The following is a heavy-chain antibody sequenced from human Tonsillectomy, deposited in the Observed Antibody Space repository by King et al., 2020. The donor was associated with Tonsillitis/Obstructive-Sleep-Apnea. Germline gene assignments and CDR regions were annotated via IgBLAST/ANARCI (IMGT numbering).Heavy chain of an antibody. V-gene: IGHV4-34*01. CDR1: GGSFSGYY. Sequence: VQLQQWGAGLLKPSETLSLTCAVYGGSFSGYYWSWIRQPPGKGLECIGEINHSGSTNYNPSLKSRVTILVDTSKNQFSLKLSSVTAADTAVYYCARRGQPPTRNWFDPWGQGTLVTVSS. J-gene: IGHJ5*02. D-gene: IGHD2-2*01. CDR2: INHSGST. CDR3: ARRGQPPTRNWFDP.